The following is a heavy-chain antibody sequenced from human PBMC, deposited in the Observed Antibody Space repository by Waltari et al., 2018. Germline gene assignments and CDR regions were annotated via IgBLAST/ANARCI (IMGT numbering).Heavy chain of an antibody. Sequence: GKGLEWIGSIYYSGSTYYNPSLKSRVTISGDTSKNQFSLKLSSVTAADTAVYYCARRGYDILTGYYYFDYWGQGTLVTVSS. V-gene: IGHV4-39*01. J-gene: IGHJ4*02. D-gene: IGHD3-9*01. CDR2: IYYSGST. CDR3: ARRGYDILTGYYYFDY.